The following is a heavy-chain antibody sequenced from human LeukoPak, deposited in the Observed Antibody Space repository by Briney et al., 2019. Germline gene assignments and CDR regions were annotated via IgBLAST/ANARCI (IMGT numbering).Heavy chain of an antibody. CDR2: ISSSSSYI. CDR1: GFTFSSYS. J-gene: IGHJ3*02. V-gene: IGHV3-21*01. CDR3: AGTIFGVVIPKAGGAFDI. D-gene: IGHD3-3*01. Sequence: GGSLRLLCAASGFTFSSYSMTWVRQAPGKGREWLSSISSSSSYIYYADSVKGRFTISRDNAKNSLYLQMNSLRAEDTAVYYCAGTIFGVVIPKAGGAFDIWGQGTMVTVSS.